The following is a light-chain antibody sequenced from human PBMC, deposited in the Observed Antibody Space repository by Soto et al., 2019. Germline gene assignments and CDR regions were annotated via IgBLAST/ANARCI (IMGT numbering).Light chain of an antibody. J-gene: IGKJ5*01. V-gene: IGKV1-9*01. CDR2: AAS. Sequence: EIQLTQSPSFLSASVGDRVTITCRASQGISSYLAWYQQKPGKAPKLLIYAASTLQSGVPSRFSGSGSGTEFTLTISSLQPEDFATYYCQQLNSYPITFGQGTLLEMK. CDR3: QQLNSYPIT. CDR1: QGISSY.